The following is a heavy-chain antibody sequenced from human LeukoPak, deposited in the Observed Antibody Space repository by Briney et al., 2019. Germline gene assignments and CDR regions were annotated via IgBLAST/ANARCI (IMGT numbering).Heavy chain of an antibody. Sequence: PSETLSLTCAVSGYSISGGHCWGLVRHPPGEGLGWIGIYYRRMTNYNHAPPRSRVSTSVATSKNHFSLQLTSMAAAATAFYYGARDTRYYYDSSGYFYLGFDYWGQGTLVTVSS. V-gene: IGHV4-38-2*02. CDR2: YYRRMTN. CDR1: GYSISGGHC. J-gene: IGHJ4*02. D-gene: IGHD3-22*01. CDR3: ARDTRYYYDSSGYFYLGFDY.